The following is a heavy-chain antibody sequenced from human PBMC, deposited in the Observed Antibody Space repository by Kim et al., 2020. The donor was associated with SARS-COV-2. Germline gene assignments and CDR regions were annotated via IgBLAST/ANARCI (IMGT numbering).Heavy chain of an antibody. CDR1: GFSFSNVW. J-gene: IGHJ6*01. V-gene: IGHV3-15*01. CDR2: SRSKIDGGTT. D-gene: IGHD1-26*01. Sequence: GGSLRLSCAASGFSFSNVWLSWVRQAPGKGLEWVGRSRSKIDGGTTDYAAPVKGRFTISRDDAKNTLSLEMNSLQSEDTAVYYCSAEGVGATMKIYYHYG. CDR3: SAEGVGATMKIYYHYG.